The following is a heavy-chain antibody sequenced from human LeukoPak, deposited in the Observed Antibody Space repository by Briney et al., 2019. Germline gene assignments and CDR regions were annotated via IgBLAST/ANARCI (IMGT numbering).Heavy chain of an antibody. V-gene: IGHV4-61*01. CDR1: GGSISSTTYY. CDR2: IYYTGT. CDR3: ASRKLGNDY. J-gene: IGHJ4*02. Sequence: SETLSLTCTVSGGSISSTTYYWSWIRQSPGKGLEWIGYIYYTGTSYNPSLKSRVTISADTSKNQFSLNLSSVTAADTAVYYCASRKLGNDYWGQGTLVTVSS. D-gene: IGHD7-27*01.